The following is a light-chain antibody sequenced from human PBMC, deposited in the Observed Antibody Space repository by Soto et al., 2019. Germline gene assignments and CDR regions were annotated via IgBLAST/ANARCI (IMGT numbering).Light chain of an antibody. V-gene: IGKV3-20*01. CDR1: QSVRSNY. CDR2: GAS. Sequence: PGERATLFCRASQSVRSNYLAWYQQKPGQAPRLLIYGASSRATGIPDRFSGSGSGTDFSLTISRLEPEDFAVYYCQQHGSSPPSWTFGQGTKVEIK. CDR3: QQHGSSPPSWT. J-gene: IGKJ1*01.